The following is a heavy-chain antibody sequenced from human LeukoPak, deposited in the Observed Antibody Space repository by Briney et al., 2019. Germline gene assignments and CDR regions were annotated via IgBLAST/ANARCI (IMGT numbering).Heavy chain of an antibody. Sequence: HGASVKVSCKASGGTFSSYAISWVRQAPGQGLEWMGWISAYNGNTNYAQKLQGRVTMTTDTSTSTAYMELRSLRSDDTAVYYCARRLGYCSSTSCPSDYWGQGTLVTVSS. CDR2: ISAYNGNT. CDR3: ARRLGYCSSTSCPSDY. V-gene: IGHV1-18*01. CDR1: GGTFSSYA. J-gene: IGHJ4*02. D-gene: IGHD2-2*01.